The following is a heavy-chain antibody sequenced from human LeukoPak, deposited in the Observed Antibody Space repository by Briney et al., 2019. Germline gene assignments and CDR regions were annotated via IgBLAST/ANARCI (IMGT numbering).Heavy chain of an antibody. CDR3: AREGVYDSSGFDC. J-gene: IGHJ4*02. D-gene: IGHD3-22*01. CDR1: GFTVDSNY. Sequence: PGGSLRLSCAASGFTVDSNYMSSVRQAPGKGLEWVSVTYSSGNTYYRDSVKGRFTISRDRSKNTLYLQMNSLNSEDTAVYYCAREGVYDSSGFDCWGQGTLVTVSS. CDR2: TYSSGNT. V-gene: IGHV3-66*03.